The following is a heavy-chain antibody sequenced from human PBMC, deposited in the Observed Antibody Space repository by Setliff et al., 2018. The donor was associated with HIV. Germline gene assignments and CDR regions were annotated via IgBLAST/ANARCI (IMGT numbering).Heavy chain of an antibody. CDR3: ARGDYYDSSGYEGLDS. D-gene: IGHD3-22*01. CDR1: GGSIRSSSYY. J-gene: IGHJ4*02. Sequence: LSLTCTVSGGSIRSSSYYWGWIRQPPGKGLEWIGSIYYSGSTYYNPSLRSRVTISGDTSKKQFSLKVSSVTAADTAVYYCARGDYYDSSGYEGLDSWGQGTLVTVSS. CDR2: IYYSGST. V-gene: IGHV4-39*07.